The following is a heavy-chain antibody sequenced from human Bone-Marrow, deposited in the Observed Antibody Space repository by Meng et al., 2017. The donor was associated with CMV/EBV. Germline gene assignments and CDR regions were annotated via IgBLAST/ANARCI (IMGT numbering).Heavy chain of an antibody. D-gene: IGHD3-3*01. V-gene: IGHV1-8*03. CDR2: MNPNSGNT. J-gene: IGHJ6*02. CDR1: GYTFTSYD. CDR3: ARLGTTWSGYGFYYYYGMDV. Sequence: ASVKVSCNASGYTFTSYDINWVRQATGQGLEWMGWMNPNSGNTGYAQKFQGRVTITRNTSISTAYMELSSLRSEDTAVYYCARLGTTWSGYGFYYYYGMDVWGQGTTVTVSS.